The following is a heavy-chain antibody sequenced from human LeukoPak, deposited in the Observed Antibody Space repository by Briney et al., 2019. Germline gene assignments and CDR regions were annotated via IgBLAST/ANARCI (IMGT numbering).Heavy chain of an antibody. CDR2: ISSSSSYT. D-gene: IGHD6-13*01. CDR3: ARVIAAAGLTFDY. Sequence: GGSLRLSCAASGFIFSDYYMSWIRQAPGKGLERVSYISSSSSYTNYADSVKGRFTISRDNAKNSLYLQMNSLRAEDTAVYYCARVIAAAGLTFDYWGQGTLVTVSS. J-gene: IGHJ4*02. V-gene: IGHV3-11*05. CDR1: GFIFSDYY.